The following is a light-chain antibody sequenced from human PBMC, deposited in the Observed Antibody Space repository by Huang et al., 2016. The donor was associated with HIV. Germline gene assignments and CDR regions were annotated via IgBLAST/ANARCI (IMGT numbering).Light chain of an antibody. CDR1: QDISNS. V-gene: IGKV1-8*01. J-gene: IGKJ5*01. CDR3: QQYDTYPHT. CDR2: AAS. Sequence: AIRITQSPSSLSASTGDRVTITCRASQDISNSLAWYQQKPGEAPKLLIFAASTLQSGVPSRFSGGGSGTDFTLTINCLQSEDLATYFCQQYDTYPHTFGQGTRVEIK.